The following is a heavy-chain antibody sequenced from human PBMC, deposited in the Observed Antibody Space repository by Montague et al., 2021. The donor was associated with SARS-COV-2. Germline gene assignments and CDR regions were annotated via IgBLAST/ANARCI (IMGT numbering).Heavy chain of an antibody. CDR1: GFTFSSYA. J-gene: IGHJ4*02. V-gene: IGHV3-30-3*01. Sequence: SLRLSCAASGFTFSSYAMHWVRQAPGKGLEWVAVISYDGINKYYADSVKGRFTISRDNSKNTLYPQMNSLRAEDTAVYYCARDPDYGDSVGIDYWGQGTLVTVSS. CDR3: ARDPDYGDSVGIDY. D-gene: IGHD4-17*01. CDR2: ISYDGINK.